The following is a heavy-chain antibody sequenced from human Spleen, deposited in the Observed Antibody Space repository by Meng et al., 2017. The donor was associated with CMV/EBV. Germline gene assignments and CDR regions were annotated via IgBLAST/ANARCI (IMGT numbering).Heavy chain of an antibody. V-gene: IGHV3-9*01. CDR3: ARDLWGWGFEYYYGMDV. J-gene: IGHJ6*02. CDR2: ISWNSGSI. D-gene: IGHD3-10*01. Sequence: SLKISCAASGFTFDDYAMHWVRQAPGKGLEWVSGISWNSGSIGYADSVKGRFTISRDNAKNSLYLQMNSLRAEDTAVYYCARDLWGWGFEYYYGMDVWGQGTTVTVSS. CDR1: GFTFDDYA.